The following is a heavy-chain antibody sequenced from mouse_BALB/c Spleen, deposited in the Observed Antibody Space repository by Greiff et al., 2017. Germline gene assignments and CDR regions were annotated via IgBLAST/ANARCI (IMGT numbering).Heavy chain of an antibody. Sequence: VQLQQSGPELVKPGASVKISCKASGYTFTDYNMHWVKQSHGKSLEWIGYIYPYNGGTGYNQKFKSKATLTVDNSSSTAYMELRSLTSEDSAVYYCARGSSSWYFDVWGAGTTVTVSS. CDR3: ARGSSSWYFDV. CDR2: IYPYNGGT. D-gene: IGHD1-1*01. J-gene: IGHJ1*01. CDR1: GYTFTDYN. V-gene: IGHV1S29*02.